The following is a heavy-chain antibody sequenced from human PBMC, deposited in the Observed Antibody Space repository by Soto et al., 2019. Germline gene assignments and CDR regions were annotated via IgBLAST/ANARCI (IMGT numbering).Heavy chain of an antibody. Sequence: PSETLSLTCAVYGGSFSGYYWSWIRQPPGKGLEWIGEINHSGSTNYNPSLKSRVTISVDTSKNQFSLKLSSVTAADTAVYYCAAGIAAVPDYWGRGTLVTVSS. J-gene: IGHJ4*02. D-gene: IGHD6-13*01. CDR2: INHSGST. CDR3: AAGIAAVPDY. V-gene: IGHV4-34*01. CDR1: GGSFSGYY.